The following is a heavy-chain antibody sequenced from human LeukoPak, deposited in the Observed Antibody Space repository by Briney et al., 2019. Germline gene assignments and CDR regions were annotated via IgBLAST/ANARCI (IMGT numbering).Heavy chain of an antibody. Sequence: GGSLRLSCAASGFTVSSNYMSWVRQAPGKGLEWVSVIYSGGGTYYADSVKGRFTISRDNSKNTLYLQMNSLRVEDTAVYYCARDWDCTSSSCYDAFDIWGQGTMVTVSS. CDR3: ARDWDCTSSSCYDAFDI. J-gene: IGHJ3*02. CDR2: IYSGGGT. CDR1: GFTVSSNY. D-gene: IGHD2-2*01. V-gene: IGHV3-53*01.